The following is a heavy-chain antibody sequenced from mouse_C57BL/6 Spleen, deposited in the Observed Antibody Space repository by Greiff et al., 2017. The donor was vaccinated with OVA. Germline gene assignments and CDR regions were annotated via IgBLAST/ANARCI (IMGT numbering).Heavy chain of an antibody. CDR1: GFTFSDYG. J-gene: IGHJ3*01. Sequence: EVQLVESGGGLVQPGGSLKLSCAASGFTFSDYGMAWVRQAPRKGPEWVAFISNLAYSIYYADTVTGRFTISRENAKNTLYLEMSSLRAEDTAKYYCATYGYDVGFAYWGQGTLVTVSA. CDR3: ATYGYDVGFAY. D-gene: IGHD2-2*01. CDR2: ISNLAYSI. V-gene: IGHV5-15*01.